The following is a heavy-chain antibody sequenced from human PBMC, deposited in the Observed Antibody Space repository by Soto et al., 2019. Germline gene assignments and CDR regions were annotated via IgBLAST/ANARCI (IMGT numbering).Heavy chain of an antibody. CDR1: GFTFSSYW. D-gene: IGHD6-13*01. CDR3: ARDFVAAAGTLWWV. J-gene: IGHJ6*04. CDR2: IKQDGSEK. V-gene: IGHV3-7*01. Sequence: QPGGSLRLSCAASGFTFSSYWMSWVRQAPGKGLEWVANIKQDGSEKYYVDSVKGRFTISRDNAKNSLYLQMNSLRAEDTAVYYCARDFVAAAGTLWWVWGKGTTVTVSS.